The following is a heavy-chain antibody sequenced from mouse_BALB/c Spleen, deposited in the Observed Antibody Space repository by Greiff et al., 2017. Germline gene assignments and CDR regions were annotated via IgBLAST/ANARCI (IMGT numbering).Heavy chain of an antibody. CDR1: GYTFTDYY. V-gene: IGHV1-19*01. D-gene: IGHD1-1*01. CDR3: ARRGLLREYWYFDV. CDR2: VNPYNGGT. Sequence: EVQLQQSGPELVKPGASVKMSCKASGYTFTDYYMDWVKQSHGESFEWIGRVNPYNGGTSYNQKFKGKATLTVDKSSSTAYMELNSLTSEDSAVYYCARRGLLREYWYFDVWGAGTTVTVSS. J-gene: IGHJ1*01.